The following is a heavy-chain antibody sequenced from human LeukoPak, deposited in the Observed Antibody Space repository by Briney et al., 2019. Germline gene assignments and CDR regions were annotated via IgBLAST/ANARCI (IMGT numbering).Heavy chain of an antibody. V-gene: IGHV3-30*02. Sequence: GGSLRLSCEASGFKFSDSGMNWVRQAPGKGLEWVAFIRYDGTNKHYADSVKGRFSIFRDNSKNILYLQMNSLTTEDTGVYYCAKDWVRVLIRSGGYWGHGTLVTVSP. CDR3: AKDWVRVLIRSGGY. D-gene: IGHD3-3*01. CDR1: GFKFSDSG. CDR2: IRYDGTNK. J-gene: IGHJ4*01.